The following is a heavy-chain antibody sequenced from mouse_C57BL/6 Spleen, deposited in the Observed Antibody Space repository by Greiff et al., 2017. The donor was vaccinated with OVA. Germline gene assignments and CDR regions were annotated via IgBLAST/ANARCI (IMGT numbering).Heavy chain of an antibody. D-gene: IGHD2-2*01. V-gene: IGHV3-6*01. CDR2: ISYDGSN. J-gene: IGHJ4*01. Sequence: EVQLVESGPGLVKPSQSLSLTCSVTGYSITSGYYWNWIRQFPGNKLEWMGYISYDGSNNYNPSLKNRISITRDTSKNQSFLKLNSVTTEDTATYYCARERGYYYAMDYWGQGTSVTVSS. CDR3: ARERGYYYAMDY. CDR1: GYSITSGYY.